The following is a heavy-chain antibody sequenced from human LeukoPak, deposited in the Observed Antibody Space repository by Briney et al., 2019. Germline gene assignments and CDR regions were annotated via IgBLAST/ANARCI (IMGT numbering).Heavy chain of an antibody. CDR1: GYTLTELS. J-gene: IGHJ4*02. Sequence: AASVKVSCKVSGYTLTELSIHWVRQAPGKGLEWMGGLDSEDGETTYAQKFQGRVTMTEDTSTDTAYMELSSLRSEDTAVYYCAPLGGGSSSRGSFDYWGQGTLVTVSS. V-gene: IGHV1-24*01. D-gene: IGHD6-6*01. CDR2: LDSEDGET. CDR3: APLGGGSSSRGSFDY.